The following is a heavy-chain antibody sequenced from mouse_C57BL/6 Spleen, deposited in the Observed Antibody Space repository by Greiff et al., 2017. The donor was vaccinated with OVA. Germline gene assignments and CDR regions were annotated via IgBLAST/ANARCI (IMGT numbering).Heavy chain of an antibody. V-gene: IGHV10-1*01. Sequence: DVQLVESGGGLVQPKGSLKLSCAASGFSFNTYAMNWVRQAPGKGLEWVARIRSKSNNYATYYADSVKDRFTISRDDAERMLYLQMKNVKTEDTDRYYCVRQGLLYAMDYWGQGTSVTVSS. D-gene: IGHD2-10*01. CDR3: VRQGLLYAMDY. CDR1: GFSFNTYA. J-gene: IGHJ4*01. CDR2: IRSKSNNYAT.